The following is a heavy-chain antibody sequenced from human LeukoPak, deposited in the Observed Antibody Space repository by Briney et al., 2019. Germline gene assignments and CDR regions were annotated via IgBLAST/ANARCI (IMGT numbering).Heavy chain of an antibody. V-gene: IGHV1-69*04. Sequence: GSSVNVSCKASVGTFSSYAISWVRQAPGQGLEWMGRIIPILGIANYAQKFQGRVTITADKSTSTAYMELSSLRSEDTAVYYCASSRYDSSGYYVQYYFDYWGQGTLVTVSS. CDR3: ASSRYDSSGYYVQYYFDY. D-gene: IGHD3-22*01. J-gene: IGHJ4*02. CDR1: VGTFSSYA. CDR2: IIPILGIA.